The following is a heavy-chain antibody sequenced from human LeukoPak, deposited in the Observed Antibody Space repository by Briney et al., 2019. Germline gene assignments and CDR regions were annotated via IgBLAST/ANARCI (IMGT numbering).Heavy chain of an antibody. J-gene: IGHJ4*02. V-gene: IGHV3-48*03. Sequence: GSLRLSCSASGFTFSSYEMNWVRQAPGKGLEWVSYISSSGSTIYYADSVEGQFTISRDNAKNSLYLQMNSLRAEDTAVYYCARDHMYGGYVDYWGQGTLVTVSS. CDR3: ARDHMYGGYVDY. CDR1: GFTFSSYE. CDR2: ISSSGSTI. D-gene: IGHD4/OR15-4a*01.